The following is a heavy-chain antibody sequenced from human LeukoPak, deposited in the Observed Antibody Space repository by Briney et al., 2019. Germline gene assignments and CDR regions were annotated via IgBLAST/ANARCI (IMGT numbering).Heavy chain of an antibody. D-gene: IGHD3-10*01. Sequence: GGSLRLSCAASGFTFSSYEMNWVRQAPGKGLEWVSGLSGNVHNPYYADSVKGRFTISRDNSKNTLYLEMNSLRAEDTATYFCAKDTYGRFDLWGPGTLVTVSS. V-gene: IGHV3-23*01. CDR3: AKDTYGRFDL. CDR1: GFTFSSYE. J-gene: IGHJ4*02. CDR2: LSGNVHNP.